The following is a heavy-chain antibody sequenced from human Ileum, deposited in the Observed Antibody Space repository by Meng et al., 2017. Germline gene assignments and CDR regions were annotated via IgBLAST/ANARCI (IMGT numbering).Heavy chain of an antibody. J-gene: IGHJ4*02. Sequence: QVQLVQSGAEVKKPGASVKVSCKASGYTFTSTNYGISWMRQAPGQGLEWMGWVSTYNDDTNHVQKFQDRVTMTTDTSTSTVYMELRSLRSDDTAVYYCARDQIRDYVWDYWGQGTLVTVSS. V-gene: IGHV1-18*01. CDR3: ARDQIRDYVWDY. CDR2: VSTYNDDT. D-gene: IGHD4-17*01. CDR1: GYTFTSTNYG.